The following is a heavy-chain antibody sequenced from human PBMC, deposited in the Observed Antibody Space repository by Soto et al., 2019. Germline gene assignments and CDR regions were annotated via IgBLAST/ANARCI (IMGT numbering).Heavy chain of an antibody. CDR1: GFTFSSYG. D-gene: IGHD5-18*01. V-gene: IGHV3-33*01. J-gene: IGHJ4*02. CDR2: IWYDGSNK. Sequence: QVQLMESGGGVVQPGRSLRLSCAASGFTFSSYGMHWVRQAPGKGLEWVAVIWYDGSNKYYADSVKGRFTISRDNSKNTLYLQMNSLRAEDTAVYYCARESVYWDTAMVPPYFDYWGQGTLVTVSS. CDR3: ARESVYWDTAMVPPYFDY.